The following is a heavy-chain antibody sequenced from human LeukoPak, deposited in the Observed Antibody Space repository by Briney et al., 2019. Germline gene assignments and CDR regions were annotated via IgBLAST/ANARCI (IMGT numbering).Heavy chain of an antibody. J-gene: IGHJ6*03. Sequence: ASVPDSRKASGYTFTGNYMHWVRQAPGQGPEWMGWINPNSGDTNYAQKFQGRVTMTRDTSISTAYMELSRLRSDDTAVYYCARGGVVVVQHRGYYYMDGWGEATTVTVSS. D-gene: IGHD2-2*01. V-gene: IGHV1-2*02. CDR1: GYTFTGNY. CDR3: ARGGVVVVQHRGYYYMDG. CDR2: INPNSGDT.